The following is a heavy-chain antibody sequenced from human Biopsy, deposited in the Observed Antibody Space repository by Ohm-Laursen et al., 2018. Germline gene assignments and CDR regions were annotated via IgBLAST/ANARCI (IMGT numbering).Heavy chain of an antibody. CDR3: ARGTNYYGSGRNRHWFDP. Sequence: SQTLSLTCAVSGDSISSSSYFWGWIRQPPGKGLEWIGSTHYSGITYYNPSLTSRAAISVDTSKNLFSLRLTSVTAADTAVYYCARGTNYYGSGRNRHWFDPWGQGTQVTVSS. V-gene: IGHV4-39*01. D-gene: IGHD3-10*01. CDR2: THYSGIT. J-gene: IGHJ5*02. CDR1: GDSISSSSYF.